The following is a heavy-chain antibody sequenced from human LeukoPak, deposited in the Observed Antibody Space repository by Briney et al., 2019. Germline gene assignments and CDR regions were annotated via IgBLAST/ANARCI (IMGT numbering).Heavy chain of an antibody. Sequence: SETLSLICAVYGGSFSGYYWSWIRQPPGKGLEWIGEINHSGSTNYNPSLKSRVTISVDTSKNQFSLKLSSVTAADTAVYYCARTYGDYDLFDYWGQGTLVTVSS. V-gene: IGHV4-34*01. CDR2: INHSGST. CDR3: ARTYGDYDLFDY. CDR1: GGSFSGYY. D-gene: IGHD4-17*01. J-gene: IGHJ4*02.